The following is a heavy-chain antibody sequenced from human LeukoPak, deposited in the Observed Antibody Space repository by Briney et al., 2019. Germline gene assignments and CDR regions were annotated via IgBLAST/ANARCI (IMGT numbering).Heavy chain of an antibody. CDR3: ARDGVAGGFDY. V-gene: IGHV4-59*01. D-gene: IGHD6-19*01. Sequence: PSETLSLTCTVPGGSIGSYYWNWIRQPPGKGLEWIGYIHYSGSTNHNASLKSRVTISVDTSKNQFSLKLSSVTAADTAVYYCARDGVAGGFDYWGQGTLVTVSS. CDR1: GGSIGSYY. CDR2: IHYSGST. J-gene: IGHJ4*02.